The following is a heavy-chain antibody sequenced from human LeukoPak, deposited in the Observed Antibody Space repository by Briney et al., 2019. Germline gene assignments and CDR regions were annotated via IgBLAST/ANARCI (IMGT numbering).Heavy chain of an antibody. V-gene: IGHV3-23*01. CDR2: IRGGGGSA. J-gene: IGHJ4*02. D-gene: IGHD3-10*01. Sequence: PGGSLRLSCTASGFTFSAYAMMWVRQAPGKGPEWVSAIRGGGGSAFYADSVKGRFTISRDNSKYTLFLQMNSLRAEDTAVYYCATSMVRGVMKNGFDYWGQGTLVTVSS. CDR1: GFTFSAYA. CDR3: ATSMVRGVMKNGFDY.